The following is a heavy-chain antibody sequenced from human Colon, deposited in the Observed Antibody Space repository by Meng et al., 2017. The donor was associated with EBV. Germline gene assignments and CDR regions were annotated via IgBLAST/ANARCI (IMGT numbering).Heavy chain of an antibody. CDR3: ARNGDYNPGLY. J-gene: IGHJ4*02. CDR2: IYHSGTT. Sequence: VAVAGSGQGLVNPSGTLAFPCDVSGGSLSSNLWCLTRPPPGKWLGWIGEIYHSGTTNYNPSLRSRVTISVDKSKNQFSLQLTSVTAADTAVYYCARNGDYNPGLYWGQGTLVTVSS. D-gene: IGHD4-17*01. V-gene: IGHV4-4*02. CDR1: GGSLSSNL.